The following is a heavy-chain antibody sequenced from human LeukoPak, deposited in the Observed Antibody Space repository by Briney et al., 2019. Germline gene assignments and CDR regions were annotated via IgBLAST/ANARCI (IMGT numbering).Heavy chain of an antibody. Sequence: GGSLRLSCAASGFTFSSYSMNWVRQAPGKGLEWVSSISSSSGYIYYADSVKGRFTISRDNAKNSLYLQMNSLRAEDTAVYYCAKERSYDILTGYFDYWGQGTLVAVSS. CDR2: ISSSSGYI. V-gene: IGHV3-21*01. D-gene: IGHD3-9*01. CDR1: GFTFSSYS. J-gene: IGHJ4*02. CDR3: AKERSYDILTGYFDY.